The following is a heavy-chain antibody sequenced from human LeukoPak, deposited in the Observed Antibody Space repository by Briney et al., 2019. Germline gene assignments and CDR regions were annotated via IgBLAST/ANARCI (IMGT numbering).Heavy chain of an antibody. V-gene: IGHV1-2*02. Sequence: ASVKVSCKASGYTFTDYYMHWVRQAPGQGLEWMGSINPNSGATNYAREFQGRVTMTRDTSITTAYMDLSRLTSDDTAVYYCARDLGSTVIVGGDAFDLWGQGTMVTVSS. J-gene: IGHJ3*01. D-gene: IGHD2/OR15-2a*01. CDR3: ARDLGSTVIVGGDAFDL. CDR2: INPNSGAT. CDR1: GYTFTDYY.